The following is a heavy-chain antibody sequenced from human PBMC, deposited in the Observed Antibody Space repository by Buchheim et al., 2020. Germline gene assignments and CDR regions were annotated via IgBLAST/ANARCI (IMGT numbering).Heavy chain of an antibody. Sequence: QLHLQESGPGLLKPSETLSLTCTVSGGSITGDTFYWGWIRQPPGKGLEWIASISYSGTTYYNPSLMSRVTILVDTYKNQFYLRLSSVTAADTAVYYCARQYTHWGQG. D-gene: IGHD2-2*02. CDR2: ISYSGTT. V-gene: IGHV4-39*01. CDR1: GGSITGDTFY. CDR3: ARQYTH. J-gene: IGHJ4*02.